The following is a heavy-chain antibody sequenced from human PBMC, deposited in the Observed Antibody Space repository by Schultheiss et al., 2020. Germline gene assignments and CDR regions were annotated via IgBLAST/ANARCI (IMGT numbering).Heavy chain of an antibody. CDR3: AKKVTTYFDH. Sequence: LRLSCAASGFTFSTSAMSWIRQHPGKGLEWIGYIYHSGSTYYNPSLKSRVTISVDTSKNQFSLKLSSVTAADTAVYYCAKKVTTYFDHWGQGTLVTVSS. J-gene: IGHJ4*02. CDR2: IYHSGST. V-gene: IGHV4-31*02. D-gene: IGHD4-17*01. CDR1: GFTFSTSA.